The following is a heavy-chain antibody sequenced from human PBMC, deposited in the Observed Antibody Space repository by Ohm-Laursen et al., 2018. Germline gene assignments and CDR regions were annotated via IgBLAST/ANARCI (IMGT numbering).Heavy chain of an antibody. Sequence: SETLSLTCAVYGGSFSGYYWSWIRQPPGKGLEWIGEINHSGSTNYNPSLKSRVTISVDTSKNQFSLKLSSVTAADTAVYYCAGNRSGTGGIDYWGQGTLVTVSS. V-gene: IGHV4-34*01. J-gene: IGHJ4*02. CDR3: AGNRSGTGGIDY. D-gene: IGHD6-25*01. CDR1: GGSFSGYY. CDR2: INHSGST.